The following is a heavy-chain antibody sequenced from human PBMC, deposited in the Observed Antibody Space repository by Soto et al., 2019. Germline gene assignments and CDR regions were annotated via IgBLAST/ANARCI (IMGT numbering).Heavy chain of an antibody. CDR1: GGSISSSSYY. Sequence: SETLSLTCTVSGGSISSSSYYWGWIRQPPGKGLEWIGSIYYSGSTYYNPSLKSRVTISVDTSKNQFSLKLSSVTAADTAVYYCARRRNYDILTGYPFDYWGQGTLVTVSS. V-gene: IGHV4-39*01. J-gene: IGHJ4*02. D-gene: IGHD3-9*01. CDR3: ARRRNYDILTGYPFDY. CDR2: IYYSGST.